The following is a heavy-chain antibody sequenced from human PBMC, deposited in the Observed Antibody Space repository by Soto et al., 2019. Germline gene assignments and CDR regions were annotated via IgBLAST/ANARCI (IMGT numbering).Heavy chain of an antibody. J-gene: IGHJ6*02. CDR3: HMVSGDIVGVPAAIPYYYYGMDV. V-gene: IGHV1-69*13. Sequence: SVKVSCKASGGTFSSYAISWVRQAPGQGLELMGGIIPIFGTANYAQKFQGRVTITADESTSTAYMELSSLRSEDTAVYYCHMVSGDIVGVPAAIPYYYYGMDVWGQGTTVTVSS. D-gene: IGHD2-2*02. CDR1: GGTFSSYA. CDR2: IIPIFGTA.